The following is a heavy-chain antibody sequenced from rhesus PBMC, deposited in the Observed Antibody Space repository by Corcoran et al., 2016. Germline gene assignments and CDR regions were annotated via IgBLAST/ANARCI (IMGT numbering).Heavy chain of an antibody. CDR1: GGSVSSSNW. Sequence: QVQLQESGPGLVKPSETLSLTCAVAGGSVSSSNWWSWIRQPQGKGLEWIGYISGSNGSTYYNPALKRRVTISTDTSKNQFSLKLSSVTAADTAVYYFANVGVTNIDYWGQGVLVTVSS. J-gene: IGHJ4*01. V-gene: IGHV4-65*01. D-gene: IGHD2-39*02. CDR3: ANVGVTNIDY. CDR2: ISGSNGST.